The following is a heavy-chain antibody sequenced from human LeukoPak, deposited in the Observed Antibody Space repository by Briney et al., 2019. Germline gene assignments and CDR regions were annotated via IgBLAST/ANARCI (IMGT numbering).Heavy chain of an antibody. CDR1: GYSFTSYW. CDR2: IYPGDSDT. V-gene: IGHV5-51*01. D-gene: IGHD4-17*01. CDR3: ARLLHYGDYSDAFDI. Sequence: GESLKISCKGSGYSFTSYWIGWVRQMPGKGLEWMGIIYPGDSDTRYSPSFQGQVTISADKSISTAYLQWSSLKASDTAMYYCARLLHYGDYSDAFDIWGQGTMVTVSS. J-gene: IGHJ3*02.